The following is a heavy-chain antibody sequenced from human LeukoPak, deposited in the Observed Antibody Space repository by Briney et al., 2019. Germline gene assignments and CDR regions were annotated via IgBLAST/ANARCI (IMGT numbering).Heavy chain of an antibody. Sequence: TSVKVSCKASGYTFTNNYMHWVRQAPGQGLEWMGIINPSGDNTWYAQKFQGRVTMTRDMATSTDYMEVSSLKSEDTAVYYCARDNSQGDSAWWFDPWGQGTLVTVSS. J-gene: IGHJ5*02. V-gene: IGHV1-46*01. D-gene: IGHD1-26*01. CDR1: GYTFTNNY. CDR2: INPSGDNT. CDR3: ARDNSQGDSAWWFDP.